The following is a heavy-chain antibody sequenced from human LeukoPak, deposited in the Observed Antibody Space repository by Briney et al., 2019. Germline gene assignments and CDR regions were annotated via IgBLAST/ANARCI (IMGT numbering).Heavy chain of an antibody. CDR1: GFTFDDYG. V-gene: IGHV3-20*04. D-gene: IGHD6-13*01. CDR2: INWNGGST. CDR3: ARDRAAAGTRKNDY. J-gene: IGHJ4*02. Sequence: GGSLRLSCAASGFTFDDYGMSWVRQAPGKGLEWVSGINWNGGSTGYADSVKGRFTISRDNAKNSLYLQMNSLRAEDTALYYCARDRAAAGTRKNDYWGQGTLVTVSS.